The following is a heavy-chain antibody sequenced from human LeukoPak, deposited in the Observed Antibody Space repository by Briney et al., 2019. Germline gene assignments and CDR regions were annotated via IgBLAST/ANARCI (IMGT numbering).Heavy chain of an antibody. D-gene: IGHD4-11*01. V-gene: IGHV1-8*01. CDR3: ARGMTTVKFFRSYYYYYMDV. CDR2: MNPNSGNT. Sequence: ASVKVSCKASGYTFTSYDINWVRQATGQGLEWMGWMNPNSGNTGYAQKFQGRVTMTRNTSISTAYIELSSLRSEDTAVYYCARGMTTVKFFRSYYYYYMDVWGKGTTVTISS. CDR1: GYTFTSYD. J-gene: IGHJ6*03.